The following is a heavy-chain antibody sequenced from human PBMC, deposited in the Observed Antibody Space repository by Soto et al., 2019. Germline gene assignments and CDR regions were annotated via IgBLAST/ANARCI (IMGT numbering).Heavy chain of an antibody. Sequence: SGPTLVNPTQTLTLTCTFSGFSLSTDEVSVGWIRQPPGKALQWLALIYWDDDKRYSPFLEKRLTITKYTSKNQVVFTMINMDPVDTAIYYCAHMGGPALYFDYWGQGALVTVSS. CDR1: GFSLSTDEVS. D-gene: IGHD2-15*01. J-gene: IGHJ4*02. CDR2: IYWDDDK. V-gene: IGHV2-5*02. CDR3: AHMGGPALYFDY.